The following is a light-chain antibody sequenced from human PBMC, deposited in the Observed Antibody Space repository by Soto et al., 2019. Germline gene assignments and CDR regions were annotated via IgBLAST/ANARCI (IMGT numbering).Light chain of an antibody. J-gene: IGKJ4*01. V-gene: IGKV3-15*01. CDR3: QQYNNWPLVT. Sequence: EIVLTQSPGTLSLSPGERATLSCRASQSVGRSYLAWYQQKPGQAPRLLIYGASTRATDIPARFSGSGSGTEFTLTISSLQSEDFALYYCQQYNNWPLVTFGGGTKVDIK. CDR1: QSVGRSY. CDR2: GAS.